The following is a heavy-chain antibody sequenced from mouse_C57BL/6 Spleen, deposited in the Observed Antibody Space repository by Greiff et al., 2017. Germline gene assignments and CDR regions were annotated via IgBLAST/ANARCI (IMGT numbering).Heavy chain of an antibody. V-gene: IGHV1-69*01. CDR3: ARGGILPDV. J-gene: IGHJ1*03. CDR1: GYTFTSYW. Sequence: QVQLKQPGAELVMPGASVKLSCKASGYTFTSYWMHWVKQRPGQGLEWIGEIDPSDSYTNYNQKFKGKSTLTVDKSSSTAYMQLSSLTSEDSAVYDCARGGILPDVWGTGTTVTVSS. CDR2: IDPSDSYT.